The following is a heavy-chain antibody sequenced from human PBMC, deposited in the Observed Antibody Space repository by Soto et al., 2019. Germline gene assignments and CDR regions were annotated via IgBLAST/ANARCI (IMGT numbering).Heavy chain of an antibody. CDR1: GYSFTSYW. CDR2: IYPGDSDT. CDR3: ARSISAAAWNYGMDV. Sequence: EVRLVQSGAEVKKPGESLKISCKGSGYSFTSYWIGWVRQMPGKGLEWMGIIYPGDSDTRYSPSFQGQVTISADKSISTAYLQWSSLKASDTAMYYCARSISAAAWNYGMDVWGQGTTVTVSS. J-gene: IGHJ6*02. D-gene: IGHD6-13*01. V-gene: IGHV5-51*01.